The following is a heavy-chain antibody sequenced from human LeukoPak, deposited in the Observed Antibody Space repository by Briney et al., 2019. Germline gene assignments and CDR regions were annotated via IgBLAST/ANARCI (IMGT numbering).Heavy chain of an antibody. V-gene: IGHV3-23*01. CDR1: GFTFSSYG. Sequence: GGSLRLSCAASGFTFSSYGMHWVRQAPGKGLEWVSAISGSGGSTYYADSVKGRFTISRDNSKNTLYLQMNSLRAEDTAVYYCAKEGCSSTSCYYYYYYYMDVWGKGTTVTVSS. J-gene: IGHJ6*03. D-gene: IGHD2-2*01. CDR2: ISGSGGST. CDR3: AKEGCSSTSCYYYYYYYMDV.